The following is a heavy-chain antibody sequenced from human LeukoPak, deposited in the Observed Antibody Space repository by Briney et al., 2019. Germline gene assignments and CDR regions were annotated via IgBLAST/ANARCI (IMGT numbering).Heavy chain of an antibody. CDR2: IYTSGST. D-gene: IGHD6-13*01. CDR1: GVSISSFY. CDR3: ARDSADSSSYPPYYYYMDV. J-gene: IGHJ6*03. Sequence: SETLSLTCTVSGVSISSFYWSWIRQPAGKGLEWIGRIYTSGSTNYNPSLKSRVTMSVDTSKKQFSLKLSSVTAADTAVYYCARDSADSSSYPPYYYYMDVWGKGTTVTVSS. V-gene: IGHV4-4*07.